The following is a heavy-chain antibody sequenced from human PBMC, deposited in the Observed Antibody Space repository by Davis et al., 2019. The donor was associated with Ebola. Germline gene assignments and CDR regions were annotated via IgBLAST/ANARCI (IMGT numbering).Heavy chain of an antibody. CDR3: ARTPSSAPRLRYFDY. Sequence: GESLKISCAASGFTFSSYCMNWVRQAPGKGLEWVSYISSSSSTIYYADSVKGRFTISRDNAKNSLYLQMNSLRDEDTAVYYCARTPSSAPRLRYFDYWGQGTLVTVSS. J-gene: IGHJ4*02. D-gene: IGHD4-17*01. CDR1: GFTFSSYC. CDR2: ISSSSSTI. V-gene: IGHV3-48*02.